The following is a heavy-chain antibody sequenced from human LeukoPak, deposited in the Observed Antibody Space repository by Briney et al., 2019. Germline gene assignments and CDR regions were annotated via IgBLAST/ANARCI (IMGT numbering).Heavy chain of an antibody. D-gene: IGHD3-9*01. CDR2: IYPGDSDT. CDR3: AGHSFDTVDAFDI. V-gene: IGHV5-51*01. Sequence: GESLNISCKASGFSFTNPSIGWLRQMPGKGLEWMGIIYPGDSDTRYSSSLQGRITSSADTAIDTAYLQWRSLKAADTAKYFCAGHSFDTVDAFDIWGQGTIVTVSA. J-gene: IGHJ3*02. CDR1: GFSFTNPS.